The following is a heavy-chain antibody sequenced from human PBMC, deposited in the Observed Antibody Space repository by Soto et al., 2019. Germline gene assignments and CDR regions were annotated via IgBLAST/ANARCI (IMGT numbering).Heavy chain of an antibody. V-gene: IGHV3-23*01. D-gene: IGHD3-22*01. Sequence: EVQLLESGGGLVQPGGSLRLSCAASGFTFSTYAINWVRQAPGKGLEWVSAISGSGGNTYYADSVKGRFTISRDNSKNTLYLQMHSLRAEDTAVYYCAKLGQTYYYDSSGSLGYFQHWGQGTLVTVSS. CDR1: GFTFSTYA. CDR3: AKLGQTYYYDSSGSLGYFQH. J-gene: IGHJ1*01. CDR2: ISGSGGNT.